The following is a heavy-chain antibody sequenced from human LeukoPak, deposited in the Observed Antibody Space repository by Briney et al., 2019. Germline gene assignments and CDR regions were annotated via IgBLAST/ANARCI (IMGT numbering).Heavy chain of an antibody. Sequence: SETLSLTCTVSGGSISSSSYYWGWIRQPPGKGLEWIGSIYYSGSTYYNPSLKSRVTISVDRSKNQFSLKLSSVTAADTAVYYCARRGRVEYSSSSYAFDIWGQGTMVTVSS. J-gene: IGHJ3*02. D-gene: IGHD6-6*01. CDR1: GGSISSSSYY. CDR3: ARRGRVEYSSSSYAFDI. CDR2: IYYSGST. V-gene: IGHV4-39*01.